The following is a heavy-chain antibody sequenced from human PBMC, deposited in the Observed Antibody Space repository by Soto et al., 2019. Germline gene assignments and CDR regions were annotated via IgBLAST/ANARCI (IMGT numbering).Heavy chain of an antibody. D-gene: IGHD3-10*01. CDR3: ARDGVPTSLWFGELWYYYYYGMDV. Sequence: QVQLVESGGGVVQPGRSLRLSCAASGFTFSSYGMHWVRQAPGKGLEWVAVIWYDGSNKYYADSVKGRFTISRDNSKNTLYLQMNSLRAEDTAVYYCARDGVPTSLWFGELWYYYYYGMDVWGQGTTVTVSS. J-gene: IGHJ6*02. V-gene: IGHV3-33*01. CDR1: GFTFSSYG. CDR2: IWYDGSNK.